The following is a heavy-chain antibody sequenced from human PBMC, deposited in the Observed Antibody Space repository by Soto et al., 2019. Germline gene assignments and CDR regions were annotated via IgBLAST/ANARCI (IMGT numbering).Heavy chain of an antibody. J-gene: IGHJ6*02. CDR3: ARVVTAMVTSDYYYGMDV. CDR2: TYYRSKWYN. V-gene: IGHV6-1*01. Sequence: SQTLSLTCAISGDSVSSNSAAWNWIRQSPSRGLEWLGRTYYRSKWYNDYAVSVKSRITINPDTSKNQFSLQLNSVTPEDTAVYYCARVVTAMVTSDYYYGMDVWGQGTTVTVSS. CDR1: GDSVSSNSAA. D-gene: IGHD5-18*01.